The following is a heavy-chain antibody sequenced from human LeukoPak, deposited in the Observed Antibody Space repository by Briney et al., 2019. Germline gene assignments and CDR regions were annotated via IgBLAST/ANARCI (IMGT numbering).Heavy chain of an antibody. J-gene: IGHJ5*02. V-gene: IGHV3-30*02. CDR1: GFTLSSYG. CDR3: AKDMVRGASMYNWFDP. D-gene: IGHD3-10*01. CDR2: IRYDGSNK. Sequence: GGSLRLSCAASGFTLSSYGMHWVRQAPGKGLEWVAFIRYDGSNKYYADSVKGRFTISRDNSKNTLYLQMNSLRAEDTAVYYCAKDMVRGASMYNWFDPWGQGTLVTVSS.